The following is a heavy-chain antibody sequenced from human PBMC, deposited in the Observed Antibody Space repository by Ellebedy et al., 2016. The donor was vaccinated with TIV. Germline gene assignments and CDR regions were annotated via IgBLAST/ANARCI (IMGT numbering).Heavy chain of an antibody. CDR1: GFTFSNYA. CDR3: AKDLGFYGSGSHY. Sequence: GESLKISCAASGFTFSNYAMHWVRQAPGKGLEWVAVISYDGSYKDFADSVKGRFTISRDNSRNTLYLQMNSLRAEDTAVYYCAKDLGFYGSGSHYWGQGTLVTVSS. V-gene: IGHV3-30*04. CDR2: ISYDGSYK. J-gene: IGHJ4*02. D-gene: IGHD3-10*01.